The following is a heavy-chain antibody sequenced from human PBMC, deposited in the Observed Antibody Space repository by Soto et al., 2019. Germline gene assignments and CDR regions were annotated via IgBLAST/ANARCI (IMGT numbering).Heavy chain of an antibody. D-gene: IGHD4-17*01. J-gene: IGHJ6*03. V-gene: IGHV3-7*03. CDR1: GFTFSSYW. Sequence: GGSLRLSCAASGFTFSSYWMSWVRQAPGKGLEWVANIKQDGSEKDYVDSVKVRFTISRDNAKNSLYLQKNSLRAEDTAVYYCARVLSDYGDYYYYYMDVWGKGTTVTVSS. CDR2: IKQDGSEK. CDR3: ARVLSDYGDYYYYYMDV.